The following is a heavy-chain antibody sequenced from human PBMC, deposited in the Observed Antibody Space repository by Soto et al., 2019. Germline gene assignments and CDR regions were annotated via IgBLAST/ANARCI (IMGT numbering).Heavy chain of an antibody. CDR3: AKDWATLVAGRFFDS. Sequence: GASVKVSCKASGYTFTSYSIHWVRQAPGQGLEWIGWINTDNGDAKYSQKFQGRVTVTRDTSATTAYMEVSSLRPEDTAVYYCAKDWATLVAGRFFDSWGQGTPVTVSS. J-gene: IGHJ4*02. CDR2: INTDNGDA. D-gene: IGHD5-12*01. V-gene: IGHV1-3*04. CDR1: GYTFTSYS.